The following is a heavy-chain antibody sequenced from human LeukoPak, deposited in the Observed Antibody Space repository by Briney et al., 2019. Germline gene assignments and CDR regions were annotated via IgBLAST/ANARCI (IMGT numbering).Heavy chain of an antibody. Sequence: GESLKISCKGSGYSFTSYWIGWVRQMPGKGLEWMGIIYPGDSDTRYSPSFQGQVTISADRSISTAYLQWSSLKASDTAMYYCARTTYYDFWSGYPTPNYFDYWGQGTLVTVSS. CDR3: ARTTYYDFWSGYPTPNYFDY. V-gene: IGHV5-51*03. D-gene: IGHD3-3*01. CDR2: IYPGDSDT. J-gene: IGHJ4*02. CDR1: GYSFTSYW.